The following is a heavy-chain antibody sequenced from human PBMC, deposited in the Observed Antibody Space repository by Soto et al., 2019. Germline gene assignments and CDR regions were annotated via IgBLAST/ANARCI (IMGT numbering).Heavy chain of an antibody. CDR3: ARGLVDTAITGHFDY. D-gene: IGHD5-18*01. J-gene: IGHJ4*02. CDR1: GGSISSGDYY. V-gene: IGHV4-30-4*01. Sequence: PSETLSLTCTVSGGSISSGDYYWSWIRQPPGKGLEWIGYIYYSGSTYYNPSLKSRVTISVDTSKNQFSLKLSSVTAADTAVYYCARGLVDTAITGHFDYRGQGTLVTVSS. CDR2: IYYSGST.